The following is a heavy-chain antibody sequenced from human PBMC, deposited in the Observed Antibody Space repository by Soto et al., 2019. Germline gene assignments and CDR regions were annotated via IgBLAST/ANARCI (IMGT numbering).Heavy chain of an antibody. CDR3: APVIGGASEYCFDF. V-gene: IGHV4-31*03. CDR1: GVSISSGGYY. D-gene: IGHD3-22*01. CDR2: IYYSGRT. J-gene: IGHJ4*02. Sequence: SETLSLTCTVSGVSISSGGYYWSWIRQHPGKGLEWIGNIYYSGRTYYNPSLKSRVILSVDTSKNHFSLTLRSVTAADSAMYYRAPVIGGASEYCFDFWGQGALVTVSS.